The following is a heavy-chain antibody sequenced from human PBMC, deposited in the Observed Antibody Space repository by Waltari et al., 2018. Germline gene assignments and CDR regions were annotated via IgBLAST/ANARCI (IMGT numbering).Heavy chain of an antibody. CDR3: ATPFYNWDDPLHS. V-gene: IGHV3-23*01. CDR2: ITGGYDT. CDR1: GITFSNYA. J-gene: IGHJ4*02. D-gene: IGHD1-20*01. Sequence: EVQLLESGGDLVQPGGSLRLSCAASGITFSNYAINWVRLAPGTGLEWVSAITGGYDTYYADSVKGRFTISRDTSKDTVHLQMNGLRAEDTAVYYCATPFYNWDDPLHSWGQGTLVTVSS.